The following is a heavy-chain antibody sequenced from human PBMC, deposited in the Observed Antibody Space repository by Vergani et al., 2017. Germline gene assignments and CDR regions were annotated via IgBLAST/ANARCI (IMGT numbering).Heavy chain of an antibody. CDR3: ASSPYSSGWTIDY. Sequence: QVQLVQSGAEVKKPGSSVKVSCKASGGTFSSYTISWVRQAPGQGLEWMGRIIPILGIANYAQKFQGRVTITADKSTRTAYMELSSLRSEDTAVYYCASSPYSSGWTIDYWGQGTLVTVSS. J-gene: IGHJ4*02. CDR2: IIPILGIA. D-gene: IGHD6-19*01. V-gene: IGHV1-69*02. CDR1: GGTFSSYT.